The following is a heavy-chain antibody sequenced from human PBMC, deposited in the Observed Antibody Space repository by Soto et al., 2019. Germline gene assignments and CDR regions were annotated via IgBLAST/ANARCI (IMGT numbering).Heavy chain of an antibody. V-gene: IGHV4-31*03. CDR3: ARIDDSSGNTPFDF. J-gene: IGHJ4*02. CDR1: GGSISRGGYY. CDR2: VYYSGTT. D-gene: IGHD3-22*01. Sequence: PSETLSLTCTVSGGSISRGGYYWSWIRQRPGKGLEWIGHVYYSGTTYSNPSLRSRIAISVDTSENHFSLKLSSLTAADTAIYFCARIDDSSGNTPFDFWGQGILVTVSS.